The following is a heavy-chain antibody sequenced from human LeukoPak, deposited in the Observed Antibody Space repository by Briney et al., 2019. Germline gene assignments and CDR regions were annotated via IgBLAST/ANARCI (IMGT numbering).Heavy chain of an antibody. J-gene: IGHJ3*02. CDR3: ANIGIAAAGRIDAFDI. Sequence: TGGSLRLSCAASGFTFSSYGMHWVRQAPGKGLEWVAVISYDGSNKYYADSVKGRFTISRDNSKNTLYLQMNSLRAEDTAVYYCANIGIAAAGRIDAFDIWGQGTMVTVSS. CDR1: GFTFSSYG. D-gene: IGHD6-13*01. CDR2: ISYDGSNK. V-gene: IGHV3-30*18.